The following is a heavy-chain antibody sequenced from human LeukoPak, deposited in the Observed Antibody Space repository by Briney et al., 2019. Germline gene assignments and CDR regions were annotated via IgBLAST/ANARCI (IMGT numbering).Heavy chain of an antibody. CDR1: GFTFSSYS. V-gene: IGHV3-23*01. J-gene: IGHJ3*02. CDR2: ISGGGGNT. CDR3: GKNRYSGSLSPFDI. Sequence: GGSLRLSCAASGFTFSSYSMSWVRQAPGKGLEWVSAISGGGGNTYYADSVKGRFTISRDNSKNTLYLQMNSLRAEDTAVYYCGKNRYSGSLSPFDIWGQGTMVTVSS. D-gene: IGHD1-26*01.